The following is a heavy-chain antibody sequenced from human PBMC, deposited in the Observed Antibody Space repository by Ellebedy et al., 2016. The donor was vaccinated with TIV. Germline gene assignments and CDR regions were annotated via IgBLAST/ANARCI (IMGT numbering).Heavy chain of an antibody. CDR1: GGSISSSSYY. Sequence: MPGGSLRLSCNVSGGSISSSSYYWGWIRQAPGKGLEWIGSVYYSGSTYYNPSLRSRVSISVDTSKNQFSLDLFSVTAADTAVYYCARGVEMVERYFDPWGRGTLVSVSP. D-gene: IGHD5-24*01. CDR3: ARGVEMVERYFDP. J-gene: IGHJ2*01. CDR2: VYYSGST. V-gene: IGHV4-39*07.